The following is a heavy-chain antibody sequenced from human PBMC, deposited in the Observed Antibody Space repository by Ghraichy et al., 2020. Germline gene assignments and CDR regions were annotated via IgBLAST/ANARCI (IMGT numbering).Heavy chain of an antibody. CDR2: IKQDGSEK. CDR1: GFTFSSYW. J-gene: IGHJ6*03. V-gene: IGHV3-7*03. CDR3: ARETDYYYYYYMDV. Sequence: GGSLRLSCAASGFTFSSYWMSWVRQAPGKGLEWVANIKQDGSEKYYVDSVKGRFTISRDNAKNSLYLQMNSLRAEDTAVYYCARETDYYYYYYMDVWGKGTTVTVSS.